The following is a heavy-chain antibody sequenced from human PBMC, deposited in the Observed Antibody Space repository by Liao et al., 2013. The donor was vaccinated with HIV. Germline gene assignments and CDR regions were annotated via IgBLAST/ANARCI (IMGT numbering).Heavy chain of an antibody. V-gene: IGHV4-4*07. D-gene: IGHD3-16*01. Sequence: VQLQESGPGLVKPSETLSLTCTVSGGSISNFYWSWIRQPAGKGLEWIGRMYTSGSTNHNPTLKSRLTMSGDTSKNQVSLKLSSVTAADTAIYYCARDQAGGGYYFYMDVWGKGTTVTVSS. J-gene: IGHJ6*03. CDR1: GGSISNFY. CDR2: MYTSGST. CDR3: ARDQAGGGYYFYMDV.